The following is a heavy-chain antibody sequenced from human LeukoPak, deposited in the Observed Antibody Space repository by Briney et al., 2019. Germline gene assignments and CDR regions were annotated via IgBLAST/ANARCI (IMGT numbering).Heavy chain of an antibody. D-gene: IGHD1-1*01. CDR3: AKTLDWSYFDY. V-gene: IGHV3-23*01. CDR2: INGSGGST. CDR1: KFTFSTYP. Sequence: GGSLRLSCAASKFTFSTYPMSWVRQAPGKGLEWVSAINGSGGSTFYADSVKGRFTISRDNSKNTLYLQMNSLRAEDTAVYYCAKTLDWSYFDYRGQGTLVTVSS. J-gene: IGHJ4*02.